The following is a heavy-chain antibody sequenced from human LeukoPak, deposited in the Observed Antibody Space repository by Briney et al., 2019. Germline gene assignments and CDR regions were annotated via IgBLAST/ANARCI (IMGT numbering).Heavy chain of an antibody. CDR2: ISGSGGST. Sequence: HPGGSLRLSCAASGFTFSSYAMSWVRQAPGKGLEWVSAISGSGGSTYYADSVKGRFTISRDNSKNTLYLQMNSLRAEDTAVYYCAKVSGVTIFGVAGADLWGRGTLVTVSS. D-gene: IGHD3-3*01. V-gene: IGHV3-23*01. J-gene: IGHJ2*01. CDR3: AKVSGVTIFGVAGADL. CDR1: GFTFSSYA.